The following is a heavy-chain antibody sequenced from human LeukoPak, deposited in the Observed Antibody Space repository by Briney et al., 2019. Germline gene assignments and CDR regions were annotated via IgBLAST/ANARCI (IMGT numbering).Heavy chain of an antibody. Sequence: PGGSLRLSCAASGFTFSSYGMSWVRQAPGKGLEWVSAISGSGGSTYYADSVKGRFTISRDNSKNTLYLQMNSLRAEDTAVYYCAKDRMGDGYNYFDYWGQGTLVTVSS. CDR1: GFTFSSYG. D-gene: IGHD5-24*01. CDR2: ISGSGGST. V-gene: IGHV3-23*01. CDR3: AKDRMGDGYNYFDY. J-gene: IGHJ4*02.